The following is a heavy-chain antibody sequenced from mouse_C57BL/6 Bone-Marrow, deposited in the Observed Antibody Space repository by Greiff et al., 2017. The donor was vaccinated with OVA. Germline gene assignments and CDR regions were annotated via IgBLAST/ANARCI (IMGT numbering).Heavy chain of an antibody. CDR1: GYPFTSYG. J-gene: IGHJ2*01. Sequence: QVQLQQSGAELARPGASVKLSCKASGYPFTSYGISWVKQRTGQGLEWIGEIYPRSGNTYYNEKFKGKATLTADKSSSTAYMELRSLTSEDSAVYFCASRSNYDWGQGTTLTVSS. CDR2: IYPRSGNT. D-gene: IGHD2-5*01. V-gene: IGHV1-81*01. CDR3: ASRSNYD.